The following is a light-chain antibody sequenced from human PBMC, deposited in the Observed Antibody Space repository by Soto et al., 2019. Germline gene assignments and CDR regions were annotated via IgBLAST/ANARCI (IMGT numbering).Light chain of an antibody. V-gene: IGKV3-20*01. Sequence: ETVLTQSPATLSLSPGERATLSCRASQSVSSSYLGWYQQKPGQAPRLLIYAASSRATGIPNRFSGSGSGTDFTLSISRLEPEDFAVYYCHHYATSSRTFGQGTKVDIK. CDR3: HHYATSSRT. CDR2: AAS. J-gene: IGKJ1*01. CDR1: QSVSSSY.